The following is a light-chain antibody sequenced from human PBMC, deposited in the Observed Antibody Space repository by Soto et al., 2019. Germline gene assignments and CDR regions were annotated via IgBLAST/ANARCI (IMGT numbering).Light chain of an antibody. Sequence: DIQMTQSPSSLSASVGDRVTITCRASQGLNNYLAWFQQQPGKAPKSLVHATSSLQSGVPSRFSGSGSGTDFTITISSLQPEDVATYYCRQYRSYPWTFGQGTKVEIK. CDR3: RQYRSYPWT. V-gene: IGKV1-16*01. CDR1: QGLNNY. CDR2: ATS. J-gene: IGKJ1*01.